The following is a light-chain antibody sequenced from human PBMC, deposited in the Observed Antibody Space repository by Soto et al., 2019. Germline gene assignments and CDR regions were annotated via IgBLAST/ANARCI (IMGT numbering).Light chain of an antibody. Sequence: VMTKSPNTLSVSPAERATLCCRASKSVGTNLAWYQQKPGQAPRLLIYGASSRAPGIPDRFSGSRSGTDFTLTISRLEPEDFAVYYCQQYGSSWTFGQGTKADI. V-gene: IGKV3-20*01. CDR2: GAS. CDR1: KSVGTN. CDR3: QQYGSSWT. J-gene: IGKJ1*01.